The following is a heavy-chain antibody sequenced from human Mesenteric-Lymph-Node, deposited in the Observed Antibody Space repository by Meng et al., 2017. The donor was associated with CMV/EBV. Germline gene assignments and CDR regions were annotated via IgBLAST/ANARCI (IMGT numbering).Heavy chain of an antibody. CDR2: IYYSGST. V-gene: IGHV4-39*07. Sequence: SETLSLTCTASGGSISSSSYYWGWIRQPPGKGLEWIGSIYYSGSTYYNPSLKSRVTISVDTSKNQFSLKLSSVTAADTAVYYCARDGGGVGYCSGGSCYQDNYYYYYGMDVWGQGTTVTVSS. J-gene: IGHJ6*02. CDR3: ARDGGGVGYCSGGSCYQDNYYYYYGMDV. CDR1: GGSISSSSYY. D-gene: IGHD2-15*01.